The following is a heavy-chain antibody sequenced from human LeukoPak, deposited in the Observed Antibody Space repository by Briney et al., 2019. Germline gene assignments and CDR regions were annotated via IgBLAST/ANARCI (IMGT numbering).Heavy chain of an antibody. J-gene: IGHJ4*02. CDR2: MNPNSGNT. Sequence: VASVKVSCKASGGTFSSYAISWVRQAPGQGLEWMGWMNPNSGNTGYAQKFQGRVTMTRNTSISTAYMELSSLRSEDTAVYYCVRASQLYSGSYYSGWGQGTLVTVSS. CDR1: GGTFSSYA. D-gene: IGHD1-26*01. CDR3: VRASQLYSGSYYSG. V-gene: IGHV1-8*02.